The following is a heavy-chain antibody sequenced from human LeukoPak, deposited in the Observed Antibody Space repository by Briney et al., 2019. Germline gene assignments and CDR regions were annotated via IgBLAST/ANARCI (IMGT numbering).Heavy chain of an antibody. V-gene: IGHV3-74*01. CDR2: FSDDEGRT. J-gene: IGHJ6*02. CDR1: GFTFSSYW. Sequence: GGSLRLSSEVSGFTFSSYWIHWDRQAPGKGLVWVSRFSDDEGRTVYADSVKGRFTISKDNAKNTLYLQMNSLRAEDTAVYYCARDYFYGLDVWGQGTTVTVSS. CDR3: ARDYFYGLDV.